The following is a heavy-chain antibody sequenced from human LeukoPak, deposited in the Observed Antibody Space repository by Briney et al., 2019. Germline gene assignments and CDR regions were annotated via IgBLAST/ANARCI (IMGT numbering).Heavy chain of an antibody. J-gene: IGHJ4*02. V-gene: IGHV3-23*01. CDR1: GFTFNNYA. Sequence: GGSLRLSCAASGFTFNNYAVTWVRQAPGGGLEGVSTINPSGSNTYYADSVKGRFTISRDNSKTTLYLQMNSLRAEDTAVYYCAKREMAVRAFDFWGQGTLVTVSS. CDR2: INPSGSNT. CDR3: AKREMAVRAFDF. D-gene: IGHD6-19*01.